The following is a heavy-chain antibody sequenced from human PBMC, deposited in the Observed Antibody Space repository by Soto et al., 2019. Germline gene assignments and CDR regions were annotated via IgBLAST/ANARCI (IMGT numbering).Heavy chain of an antibody. D-gene: IGHD1-1*01. V-gene: IGHV4-59*01. CDR2: IHYSGST. CDR1: CGSISSNY. J-gene: IGHJ5*02. Sequence: SETLSLTCTVSCGSISSNYWSWIRQPPGKGLEWIGYIHYSGSTNYNPSLKSRVTISVDTSKNQFSLKLSSVTAADTAVYYCARYIDGGWFDPWGQGTLVTVSS. CDR3: ARYIDGGWFDP.